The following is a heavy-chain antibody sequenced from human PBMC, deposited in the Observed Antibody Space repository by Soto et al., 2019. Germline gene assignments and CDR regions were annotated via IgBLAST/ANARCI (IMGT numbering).Heavy chain of an antibody. J-gene: IGHJ6*02. V-gene: IGHV4-31*03. D-gene: IGHD4-17*01. CDR1: GGSISSGGYY. CDR3: AARESTVTRGYYGMDV. CDR2: IYYSGST. Sequence: SETLSLTCTVSGGSISSGGYYWSWIRQHPGKGLEWIGYIYYSGSTYYNPSLKSRVTISVDTSKNQFSLKLSSVTAADTAVYYCAARESTVTRGYYGMDVWGQGTTVTVSS.